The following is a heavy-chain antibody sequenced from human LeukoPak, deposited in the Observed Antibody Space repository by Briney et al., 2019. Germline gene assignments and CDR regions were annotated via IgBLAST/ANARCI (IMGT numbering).Heavy chain of an antibody. J-gene: IGHJ4*02. CDR2: ISFTGGNK. Sequence: GGSLRLSCAASGFTFTNYAIHWVRQAPGKGLEWVSVISFTGGNKYYADSVKGRFTISRDNAKNSLYLQMNSLRAEDTAVYYCARAGLFHGYWSQGTLVTVSS. V-gene: IGHV3-30*04. CDR3: ARAGLFHGY. D-gene: IGHD2-21*01. CDR1: GFTFTNYA.